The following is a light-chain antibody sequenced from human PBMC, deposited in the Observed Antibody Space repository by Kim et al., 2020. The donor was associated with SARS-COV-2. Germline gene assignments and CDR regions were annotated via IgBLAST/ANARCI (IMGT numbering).Light chain of an antibody. CDR2: EDT. Sequence: SYELTQPPSVSVSPGQTARITCSGDALPKQYVYWFQQKPGQAPVVVRYEDTERPSGIPGRFLGSPPGTTVTLTISGVQEEDEADYYCQSVASRDIFWVFG. V-gene: IGLV3-25*03. CDR3: QSVASRDIFWV. J-gene: IGLJ3*02. CDR1: ALPKQY.